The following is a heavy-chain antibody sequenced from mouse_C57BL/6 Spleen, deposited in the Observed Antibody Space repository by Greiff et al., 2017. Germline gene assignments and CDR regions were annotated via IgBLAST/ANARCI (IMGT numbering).Heavy chain of an antibody. CDR1: GYTFTSYW. CDR3: ARQYGSSYFYAMDY. V-gene: IGHV1-64*01. D-gene: IGHD1-1*01. CDR2: IHPNSGST. J-gene: IGHJ4*01. Sequence: QVQLQQSGAELVKPGASVKLSCKASGYTFTSYWMHWVKQRPGQGLEWIGMIHPNSGSTNYNEKFKSKATLTVDKSSSTAYMQLSSLTSEDSAVYYCARQYGSSYFYAMDYWGQGTSVTVSS.